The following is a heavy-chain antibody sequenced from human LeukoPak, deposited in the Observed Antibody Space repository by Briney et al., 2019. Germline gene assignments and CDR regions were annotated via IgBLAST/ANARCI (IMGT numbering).Heavy chain of an antibody. CDR1: GFTFSSYS. D-gene: IGHD6-19*01. J-gene: IGHJ4*02. V-gene: IGHV3-21*01. Sequence: GGSLRLSCAASGFTFSSYSMNWVRQAPGKGLEWVSSISSSSSYIYYADSVKGRFTISRDNAKNSLYLQMNSLRAEDTAVYNCARDYKVAGSFGYWGKGTLVTVSS. CDR2: ISSSSSYI. CDR3: ARDYKVAGSFGY.